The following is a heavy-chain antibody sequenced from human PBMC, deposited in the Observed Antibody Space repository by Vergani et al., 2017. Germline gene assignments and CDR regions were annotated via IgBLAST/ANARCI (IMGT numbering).Heavy chain of an antibody. J-gene: IGHJ6*03. Sequence: QVQLVQSGAEVKKPGASVKVSCKASGYTFTSYDINWVRQATGQGLEWMGWMNPNSGSTVFAQKFQGRVTMTRDTSISTAYMELSRLRSDDTAVYYCAYGGSGPDYMDVWGKGTTVTVSS. D-gene: IGHD6-25*01. CDR1: GYTFTSYD. CDR2: MNPNSGST. CDR3: AYGGSGPDYMDV. V-gene: IGHV1-8*01.